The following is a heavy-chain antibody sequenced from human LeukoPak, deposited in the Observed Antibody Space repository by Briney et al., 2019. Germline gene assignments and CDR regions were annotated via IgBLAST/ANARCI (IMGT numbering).Heavy chain of an antibody. CDR3: ARGQSNPLHY. J-gene: IGHJ4*02. CDR2: IYYSGST. Sequence: SETQSLTCTVSGGSVSSGSYYWSWIRQPPGKGLEWIGYIYYSGSTNYNPSLKSRVTISVDTSKNQFSLKLSSVTAADTAVYYCARGQSNPLHYWGQGTLVTVSS. D-gene: IGHD4-11*01. V-gene: IGHV4-61*01. CDR1: GGSVSSGSYY.